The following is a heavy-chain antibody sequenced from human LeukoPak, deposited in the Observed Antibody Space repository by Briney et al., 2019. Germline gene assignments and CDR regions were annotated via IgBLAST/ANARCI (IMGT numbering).Heavy chain of an antibody. Sequence: ASVKVSCKASGGTFSSYAISWVRQAPGQGLEWMGGIIPIFGTANYAQKFQGRVTITADESTSTAYMELSSLRSEDTAVYYCARGYSQWLRLDRGPLDAFDIWGQGTMVTVSS. D-gene: IGHD5-12*01. CDR1: GGTFSSYA. J-gene: IGHJ3*02. V-gene: IGHV1-69*13. CDR2: IIPIFGTA. CDR3: ARGYSQWLRLDRGPLDAFDI.